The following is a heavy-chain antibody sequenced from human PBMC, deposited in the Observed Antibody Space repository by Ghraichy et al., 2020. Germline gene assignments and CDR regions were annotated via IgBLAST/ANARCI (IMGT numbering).Heavy chain of an antibody. J-gene: IGHJ3*02. CDR3: ARDLEAYCSSTSCSDAFDI. CDR2: ISAYNGNT. Sequence: ASVKVSCKASGYTFTSYGISWVRQAPGQGLEWMGWISAYNGNTNYAQKLQGRVTMTTDTSTSTAYMELRSLRSDDTAVYYCARDLEAYCSSTSCSDAFDIWGQGTMDTVSS. D-gene: IGHD2-2*01. CDR1: GYTFTSYG. V-gene: IGHV1-18*04.